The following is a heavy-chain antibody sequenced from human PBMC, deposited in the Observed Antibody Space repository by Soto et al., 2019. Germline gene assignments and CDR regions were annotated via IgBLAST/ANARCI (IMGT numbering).Heavy chain of an antibody. CDR1: GGTFSSYA. CDR2: IIPIFGTA. J-gene: IGHJ4*02. CDR3: AIYPAYYSSGWYLDC. D-gene: IGHD6-19*01. Sequence: SVKVSCKASGGTFSSYAMSWVRQAPGRVLEWMVGIIPIFGTAKYAQKFQGRVTITADESTSTAYIELSSLRSEDTAVYYCAIYPAYYSSGWYLDCWGKGTMVTGSS. V-gene: IGHV1-69*13.